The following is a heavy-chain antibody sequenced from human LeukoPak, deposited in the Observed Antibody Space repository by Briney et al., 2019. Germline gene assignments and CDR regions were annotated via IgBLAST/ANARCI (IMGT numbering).Heavy chain of an antibody. CDR1: EFIFSGYW. D-gene: IGHD6-13*01. J-gene: IGHJ4*02. V-gene: IGHV3-7*01. Sequence: GGSLRLSCAASEFIFSGYWMNWVRQAPGKGLEWVANIKQDGSEKQYVDSVRGRFTISRDNAKNSLYLQMNSLRVGDTAVYYCARDGFVGAADYWGQGTLVTVSS. CDR3: ARDGFVGAADY. CDR2: IKQDGSEK.